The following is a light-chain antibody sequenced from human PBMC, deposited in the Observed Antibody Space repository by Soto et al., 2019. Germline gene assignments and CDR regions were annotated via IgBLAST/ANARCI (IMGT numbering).Light chain of an antibody. CDR3: GSWDSSLSAYV. V-gene: IGLV1-51*01. CDR2: DDN. CDR1: SSNIGGNS. Sequence: QSVLTQPPSVSAAPGQKVTISCSGSSSNIGGNSVSWYQQLPGTAPKLLIYDDNKRPSGIPDRFSGSKSGTSATLGITGFQTGDDADYYCGSWDSSLSAYVFGTGTKGT. J-gene: IGLJ1*01.